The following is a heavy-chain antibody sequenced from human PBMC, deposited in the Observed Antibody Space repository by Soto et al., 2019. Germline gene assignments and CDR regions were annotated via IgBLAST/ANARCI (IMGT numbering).Heavy chain of an antibody. V-gene: IGHV3-43*01. Sequence: GGSLRLSCAASGFTFDDYTMHWVRQAPGKGLEWVSLISWDGGSTYYADSVKGRFTISRDNSKNSLYLQMNSLRTEDTALYYCAKGDILTGYYWGRLGFDYWGQGTLVTVSS. CDR2: ISWDGGST. CDR3: AKGDILTGYYWGRLGFDY. D-gene: IGHD3-9*01. J-gene: IGHJ4*02. CDR1: GFTFDDYT.